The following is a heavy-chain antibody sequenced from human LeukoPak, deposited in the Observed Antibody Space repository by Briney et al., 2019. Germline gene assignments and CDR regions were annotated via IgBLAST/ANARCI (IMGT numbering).Heavy chain of an antibody. CDR3: AKDSVGSLIFDY. D-gene: IGHD1-26*01. CDR1: GFTFSSYG. V-gene: IGHV3-33*06. CDR2: IWYDGSNT. Sequence: GGSLRLSCAASGFTFSSYGMHWVRQAPGKGLEWVAVIWYDGSNTYYADSVKGRFTISRDNSKNTLYLQMNSLRAEDTAVYYCAKDSVGSLIFDYWGQGTLVTVSS. J-gene: IGHJ4*02.